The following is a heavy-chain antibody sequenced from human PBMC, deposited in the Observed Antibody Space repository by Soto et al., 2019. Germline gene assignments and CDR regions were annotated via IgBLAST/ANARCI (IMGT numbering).Heavy chain of an antibody. V-gene: IGHV3-15*01. Sequence: EVQLVESGGGLVKPGGSLRLSCAASGFTFSNAWMSWVRQAPGKGLEWVGRIKSKTDGGTTDYAAPVKGRFTISRDDSKNTLNLQLNSLKTEDTAVYYCTTDYPLYPLPPLDCTNGVCFFVYWGQGTLVTVSS. D-gene: IGHD2-8*01. CDR1: GFTFSNAW. CDR2: IKSKTDGGTT. J-gene: IGHJ4*02. CDR3: TTDYPLYPLPPLDCTNGVCFFVY.